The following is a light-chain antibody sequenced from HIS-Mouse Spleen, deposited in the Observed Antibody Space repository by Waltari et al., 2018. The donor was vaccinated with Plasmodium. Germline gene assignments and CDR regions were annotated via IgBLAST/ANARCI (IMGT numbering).Light chain of an antibody. CDR2: EDS. Sequence: SSELTQPPSVSVSPGHTARINCPGAALPKQYAYWYQQKSGQAHVLVLYEDSKRPSGIPERFSGSSSGTMATLTISGAQVEDEADYYCYSTDSSGNHRVFGGGTKLTVL. CDR1: ALPKQY. CDR3: YSTDSSGNHRV. V-gene: IGLV3-10*01. J-gene: IGLJ3*02.